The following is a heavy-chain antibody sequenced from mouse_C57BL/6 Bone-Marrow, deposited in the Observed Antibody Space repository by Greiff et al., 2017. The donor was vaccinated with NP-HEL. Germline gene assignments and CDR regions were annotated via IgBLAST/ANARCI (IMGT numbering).Heavy chain of an antibody. CDR1: GYAFSSSW. D-gene: IGHD2-4*01. CDR2: IYPGDGDT. CDR3: ASFYYDYDDFDY. J-gene: IGHJ2*01. V-gene: IGHV1-82*01. Sequence: QVQLKQSGPELVKPGASVKISCKASGYAFSSSWMNWVKQRPGKGLEWIGRIYPGDGDTNYNGKFKGKATLTADKSSSTAYMQLSSLTSEDSAVYFCASFYYDYDDFDYWGQGTTLTVSS.